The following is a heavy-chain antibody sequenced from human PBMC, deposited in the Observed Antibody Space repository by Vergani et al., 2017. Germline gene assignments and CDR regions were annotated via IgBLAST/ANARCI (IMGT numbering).Heavy chain of an antibody. J-gene: IGHJ3*02. Sequence: QVQLQESGPGLVKPSETLSLTCTVSGGSISSYYWSWIRQPPGKGLEWIGYIYYSGSTNYNPSLKSRVTISVDTSKNQFSLKLSSVTAAGTAVYYCARSYYYDSVDAFDIWGQGTMVTVSS. CDR3: ARSYYYDSVDAFDI. CDR2: IYYSGST. CDR1: GGSISSYY. V-gene: IGHV4-59*01. D-gene: IGHD3-22*01.